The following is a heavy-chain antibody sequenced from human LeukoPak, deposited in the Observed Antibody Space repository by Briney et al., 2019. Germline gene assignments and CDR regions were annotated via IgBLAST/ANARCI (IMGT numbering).Heavy chain of an antibody. CDR2: IYTSGST. CDR1: GGSISSGSYY. Sequence: PSETLSLTCTVSGGSISSGSYYWSWIRQPAGKGLEWIGRIYTSGSTNYNPSLKSRVTISVDTSKNQFSLKLSSVTAADTAVYYCARGPRGSSSGHDYWGQGTLVTVSS. CDR3: ARGPRGSSSGHDY. J-gene: IGHJ4*02. D-gene: IGHD6-6*01. V-gene: IGHV4-61*02.